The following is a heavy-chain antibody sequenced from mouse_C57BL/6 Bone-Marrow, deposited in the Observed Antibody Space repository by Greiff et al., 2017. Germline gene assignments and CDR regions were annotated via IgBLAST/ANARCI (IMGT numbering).Heavy chain of an antibody. CDR1: GYAFSSSW. V-gene: IGHV1-82*01. CDR3: ARGRDLDFDC. Sequence: VQLQQSGPELVKPGASVKISCKASGYAFSSSWMNWVKQRPGKGLEWIGRIYPGDGDTNYNGKFKGKATLTADKSTSTAYMQLSSLTSEDSAVYFCARGRDLDFDCWGQGTTLTVSS. J-gene: IGHJ2*01. CDR2: IYPGDGDT.